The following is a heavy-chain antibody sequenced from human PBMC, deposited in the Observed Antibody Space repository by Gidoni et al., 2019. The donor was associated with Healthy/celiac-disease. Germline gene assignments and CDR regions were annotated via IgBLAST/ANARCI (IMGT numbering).Heavy chain of an antibody. D-gene: IGHD2-2*01. Sequence: QLQLQESGPGLVKPSETLSLTCTVSGGSISSSSYSWGWIRQPPGTGLEWIGSIYYSGSTYYNPSLKSRVTISVDTSKNQFSLKLSSVTAADTAVYYCARQGGDIVVVPAAYNWFDPWGQGTLVTVSS. CDR3: ARQGGDIVVVPAAYNWFDP. CDR2: IYYSGST. J-gene: IGHJ5*02. V-gene: IGHV4-39*01. CDR1: GGSISSSSYS.